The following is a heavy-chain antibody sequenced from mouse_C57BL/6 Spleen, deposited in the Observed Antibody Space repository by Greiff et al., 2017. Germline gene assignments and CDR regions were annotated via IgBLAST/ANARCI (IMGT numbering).Heavy chain of an antibody. Sequence: QVQLQQSGAELVRPGASVKLSCKASGYTFTDYYINWVKQRPGQGLEWIARIYPGSGNTYYNEKFKGKATLTAEKSSSTAYMQLSSLTSEDSAVYFCARAHCGSQYAMDYWGQGTSVTVSS. J-gene: IGHJ4*01. V-gene: IGHV1-76*01. D-gene: IGHD1-1*01. CDR1: GYTFTDYY. CDR3: ARAHCGSQYAMDY. CDR2: IYPGSGNT.